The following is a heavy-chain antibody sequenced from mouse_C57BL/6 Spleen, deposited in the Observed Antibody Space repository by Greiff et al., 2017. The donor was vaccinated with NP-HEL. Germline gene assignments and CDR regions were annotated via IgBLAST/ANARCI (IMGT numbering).Heavy chain of an antibody. CDR2: IDPSDSYT. J-gene: IGHJ1*03. CDR1: GYTFTSYW. Sequence: QVQLQQPGAELVKPGASVKLSCKASGYTFTSYWMQWVKQRPGQGLEWIGEIDPSDSYTNYNQKFKGKATLTVDTSSSTAYMQLSSLTSEDSAVYYCARYPYYYGSSNHWDFDVWGTGTTVTVSS. V-gene: IGHV1-50*01. CDR3: ARYPYYYGSSNHWDFDV. D-gene: IGHD1-1*01.